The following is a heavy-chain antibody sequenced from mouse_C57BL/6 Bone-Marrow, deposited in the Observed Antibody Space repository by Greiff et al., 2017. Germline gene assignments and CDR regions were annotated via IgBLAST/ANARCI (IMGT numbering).Heavy chain of an antibody. V-gene: IGHV2-2*01. CDR1: GFSLTSYG. CDR3: ARNEDYGSSWEFAY. Sequence: VKLMESGPGLVQPSQSLSITCTVSGFSLTSYGVHWVRQSPGKGLEWLGVLRSGGSTDYNAAFISILSISKDNSNSQVFFKMNSLQADDTAIYYCARNEDYGSSWEFAYWGQGTLVTVAA. D-gene: IGHD1-1*01. CDR2: LRSGGST. J-gene: IGHJ3*01.